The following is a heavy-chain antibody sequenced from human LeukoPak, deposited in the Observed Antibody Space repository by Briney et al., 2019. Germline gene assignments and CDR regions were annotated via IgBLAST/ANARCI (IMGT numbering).Heavy chain of an antibody. V-gene: IGHV3-23*01. CDR3: ARDHIGRAFDI. CDR1: GFTFSSYA. Sequence: PGGSLRLSCAASGFTFSSYALSWARQAPGKGLEWVSSISDSGHNTYYTDSVKGRFTISRDNSKNTLYLQMNNLRAEDAAVYYCARDHIGRAFDIWGQGTMVTVSS. CDR2: ISDSGHNT. D-gene: IGHD2-15*01. J-gene: IGHJ3*02.